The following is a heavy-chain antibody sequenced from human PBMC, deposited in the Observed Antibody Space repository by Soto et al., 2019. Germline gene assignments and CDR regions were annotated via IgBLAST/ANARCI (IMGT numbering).Heavy chain of an antibody. J-gene: IGHJ6*02. CDR1: GFTFSSYA. V-gene: IGHV3-23*01. Sequence: GGSLRLSCAASGFTFSSYAMSWVRQAPGKGLEWVSAISGSGGSTYYADSVKGRFTVSRDNSKNTLFLQMNSLRAEDAATYYCARIRSFYALDVWGQGTTVTVSS. CDR3: ARIRSFYALDV. CDR2: ISGSGGST. D-gene: IGHD3-3*01.